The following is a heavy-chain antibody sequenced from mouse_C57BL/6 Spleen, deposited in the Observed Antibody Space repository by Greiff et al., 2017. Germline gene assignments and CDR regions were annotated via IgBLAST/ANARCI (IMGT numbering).Heavy chain of an antibody. CDR1: GYTFTSYG. D-gene: IGHD2-4*01. J-gene: IGHJ3*01. CDR3: ARAGVYYDYEGFAY. V-gene: IGHV1-81*01. CDR2: IYPKSGNT. Sequence: VQLQQSGAELARPGASVKLSCKASGYTFTSYGISWVKQSTGQGLEWIGEIYPKSGNTNYNEKFKGKATLTVDKSSSTAYMELRSLTSEDTAVYYCARAGVYYDYEGFAYWGQGTMVTVSS.